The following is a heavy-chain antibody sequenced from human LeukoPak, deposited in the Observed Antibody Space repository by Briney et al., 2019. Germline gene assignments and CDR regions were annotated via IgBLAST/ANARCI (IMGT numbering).Heavy chain of an antibody. J-gene: IGHJ6*03. CDR3: ARAPYSSGGSTNYYYYYYMDV. V-gene: IGHV1-69*01. CDR2: IIPIFGTA. Sequence: SVTVSCKASGGTFRSYAISWVRLAPGQGLEWMGGIIPIFGTANYAQKFQGRVTITADESTSTAYMELSSLRSEDTAVYYCARAPYSSGGSTNYYYYYYMDVWGKGTTVTVSS. CDR1: GGTFRSYA. D-gene: IGHD6-19*01.